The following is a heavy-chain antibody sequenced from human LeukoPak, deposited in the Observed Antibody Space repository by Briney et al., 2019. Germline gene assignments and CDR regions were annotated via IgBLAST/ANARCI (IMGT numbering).Heavy chain of an antibody. D-gene: IGHD4-17*01. CDR3: ARRYGDYLSHFEY. CDR2: ISSSGSII. J-gene: IGHJ4*02. CDR1: GFTFSNAW. Sequence: GGSLRLSCAASGFTFSNAWMSWVRQAPGKGLEWVSYISSSGSIIYYADSVKGRFTISRDNAKNSLYLQMNSLRAEDTAVYYCARRYGDYLSHFEYWGQGTLVTVSS. V-gene: IGHV3-11*04.